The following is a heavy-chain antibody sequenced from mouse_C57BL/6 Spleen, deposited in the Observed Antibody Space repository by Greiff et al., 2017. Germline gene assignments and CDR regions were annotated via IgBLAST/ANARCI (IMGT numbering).Heavy chain of an antibody. CDR1: GYTFTDYY. J-gene: IGHJ3*01. CDR3: ARSLAY. V-gene: IGHV1-76*01. CDR2: IYPGSGNT. Sequence: LVESGAELVRPGASVKLSCKASGYTFTDYYINWVKQRPGQGLEWIARIYPGSGNTYYNEKFKGKATLTAEKSSSTAYMQLSSLTSEDSAVYFCARSLAYWGQGTLVTVSA.